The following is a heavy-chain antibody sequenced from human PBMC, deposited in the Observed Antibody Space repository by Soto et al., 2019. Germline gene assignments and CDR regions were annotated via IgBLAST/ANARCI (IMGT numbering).Heavy chain of an antibody. V-gene: IGHV3-53*01. D-gene: IGHD2-15*01. CDR3: ASGYCSGGSCYWYFDL. Sequence: EVQLVESGGGMIQPGGSLRLSCAASGFTVSSKYMSWVRQAPGKGLELVSVIYSGGSTYYADSVKGRFTISRDNYKNKLYLQMNSLRAEDTAVYYCASGYCSGGSCYWYFDLWGRGTLVTVSS. CDR1: GFTVSSKY. CDR2: IYSGGST. J-gene: IGHJ2*01.